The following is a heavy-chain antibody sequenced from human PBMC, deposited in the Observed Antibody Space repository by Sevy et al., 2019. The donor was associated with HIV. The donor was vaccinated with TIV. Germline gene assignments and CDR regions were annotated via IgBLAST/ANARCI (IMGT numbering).Heavy chain of an antibody. Sequence: GGSLRLSCAASGFTFSSYGMHWVRQAPGKGLEWVAVIWYDGSNKYYADSVKGRFTISRDNSKNTLYLQMNSLRAEETAVYYCARCPDYGGNSGYFQHWGQGTLVTVSS. J-gene: IGHJ1*01. V-gene: IGHV3-33*01. CDR2: IWYDGSNK. CDR1: GFTFSSYG. D-gene: IGHD4-17*01. CDR3: ARCPDYGGNSGYFQH.